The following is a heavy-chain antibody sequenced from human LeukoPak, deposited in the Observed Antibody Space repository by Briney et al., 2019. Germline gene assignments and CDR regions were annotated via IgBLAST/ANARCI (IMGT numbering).Heavy chain of an antibody. Sequence: PGGSLRLSCAASGFTFSSYSMNWVRQAPGKGLEWVSYISISSSTIYYADSVKGRFTISRGNAKNSLYLQMNSLRAEDTAVYYCARAAVTGDFDYWGQGTLVTVSS. CDR3: ARAAVTGDFDY. V-gene: IGHV3-48*04. D-gene: IGHD5-18*01. CDR1: GFTFSSYS. CDR2: ISISSSTI. J-gene: IGHJ4*02.